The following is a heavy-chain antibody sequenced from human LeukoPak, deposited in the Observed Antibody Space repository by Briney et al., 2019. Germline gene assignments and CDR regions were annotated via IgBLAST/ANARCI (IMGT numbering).Heavy chain of an antibody. CDR2: LYTGGGA. D-gene: IGHD2/OR15-2a*01. Sequence: GGSLRLSCAASGFTFSTNYMSWVRQAPGGGLEWVSTLYTGGGAYYSAFVKGHFTISRDISKNTLYLQLSYLRAEDTAVYYCARSANYLTHYFDDWGQGTPVIVSS. J-gene: IGHJ4*02. CDR1: GFTFSTNY. CDR3: ARSANYLTHYFDD. V-gene: IGHV3-53*01.